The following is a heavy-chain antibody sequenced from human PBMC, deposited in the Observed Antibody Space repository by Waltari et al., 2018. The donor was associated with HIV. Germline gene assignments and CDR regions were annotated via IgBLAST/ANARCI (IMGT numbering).Heavy chain of an antibody. Sequence: QVQLVQSGAEVKSLGASVKVSCQASGYRFSADYLNWVRQAPGQGLEWMGWINPKSGGTKYAEKFQGRVTMTRDTSITTVYMELNSLMSDDTAVYYCARDMNYYGSGRGWFDPWGQGTLVTVSS. CDR1: GYRFSADY. J-gene: IGHJ5*02. D-gene: IGHD3-10*01. V-gene: IGHV1-2*02. CDR2: INPKSGGT. CDR3: ARDMNYYGSGRGWFDP.